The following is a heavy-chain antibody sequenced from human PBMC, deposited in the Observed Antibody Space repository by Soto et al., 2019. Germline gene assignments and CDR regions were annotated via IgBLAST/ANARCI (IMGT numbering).Heavy chain of an antibody. D-gene: IGHD1-26*01. CDR1: GYPFTSNC. V-gene: IGHV1-18*01. CDR3: SMHRSGCYDF. Sequence: ASVKVYCKTSGYPFTSNCLSWVRRPPGQGLERMGWISPHNGNANYAQKFQDRVTMTTDKSASTVYIDSRVLRADDSAVFYCSMHRSGCYDFWG. J-gene: IGHJ4*01. CDR2: ISPHNGNA.